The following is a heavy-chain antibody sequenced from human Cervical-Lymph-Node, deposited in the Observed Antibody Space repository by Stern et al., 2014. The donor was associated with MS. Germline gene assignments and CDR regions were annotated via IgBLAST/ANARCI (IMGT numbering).Heavy chain of an antibody. CDR3: ARQQEYSSGWIDY. CDR2: IYPGDSDT. Sequence: EVQLVESGAEVKKPGESLNISCKASGYSFTAYSIDWVRQMPGKGLEWMGVIYPGDSDTRYSPSFQGQVTISADKSISTAYLQWSSLKASDTAMYYCARQQEYSSGWIDYWGQGTLVTVSS. CDR1: GYSFTAYS. D-gene: IGHD6-19*01. J-gene: IGHJ4*02. V-gene: IGHV5-51*01.